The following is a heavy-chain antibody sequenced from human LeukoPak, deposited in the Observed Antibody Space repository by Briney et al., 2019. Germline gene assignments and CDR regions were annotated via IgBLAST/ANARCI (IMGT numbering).Heavy chain of an antibody. V-gene: IGHV3-48*01. J-gene: IGHJ3*02. Sequence: GGSLRLSCAASRFTFSNYGVNWVRQAPGKGLEWVSYINSRSSTIYYADSVRGRFTISRDNAKNSLYLQMNSLKAEDTAIYYCAREVGTPQAFDIWGQGAMVTVSS. CDR2: INSRSSTI. CDR3: AREVGTPQAFDI. D-gene: IGHD1-26*01. CDR1: RFTFSNYG.